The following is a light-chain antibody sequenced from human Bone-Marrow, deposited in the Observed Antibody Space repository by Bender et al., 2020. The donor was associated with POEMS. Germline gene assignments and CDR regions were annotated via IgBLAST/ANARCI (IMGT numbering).Light chain of an antibody. CDR3: CSHAGSYSLV. CDR1: SSDVGGYNY. Sequence: QSALTQPRSVSGSPGQSVTISCTGTSSDVGGYNYVSWYQQHSGKAPKLMIYDVNTRPSGVPDRFSGSKSGNTASLTISGLQAEDEADYFCCSHAGSYSLVFGTGTKVTVL. CDR2: DVN. V-gene: IGLV2-11*01. J-gene: IGLJ1*01.